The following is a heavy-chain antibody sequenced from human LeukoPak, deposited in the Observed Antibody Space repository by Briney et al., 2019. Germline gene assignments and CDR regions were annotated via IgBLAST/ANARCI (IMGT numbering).Heavy chain of an antibody. CDR3: AKGYFDGWGHLDH. Sequence: GGSLRLSCAASGLTFNSYVMNWVRQAPGKGLEWVSVVSDSGTRTFYAASVKGRFTISRDNSNNTLYLQMNSLRAEDTAIYYCAKGYFDGWGHLDHWGQGTPVTVSS. CDR1: GLTFNSYV. V-gene: IGHV3-23*01. CDR2: VSDSGTRT. J-gene: IGHJ4*02. D-gene: IGHD2/OR15-2a*01.